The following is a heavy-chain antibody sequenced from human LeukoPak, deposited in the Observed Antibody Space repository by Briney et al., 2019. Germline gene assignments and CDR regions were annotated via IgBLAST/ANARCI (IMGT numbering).Heavy chain of an antibody. V-gene: IGHV3-74*01. CDR2: LNSDGSST. CDR1: GFTFSSNW. CDR3: ARSDYFDY. Sequence: PGGSLRLSCAASGFTFSSNWMHWVRQAPGKGLVWVSSLNSDGSSTSYADSVKGRFTISRDNAKNTLYLQMNSLRAEDTAVYYCARSDYFDYWGQGTLVTVSS. J-gene: IGHJ4*02.